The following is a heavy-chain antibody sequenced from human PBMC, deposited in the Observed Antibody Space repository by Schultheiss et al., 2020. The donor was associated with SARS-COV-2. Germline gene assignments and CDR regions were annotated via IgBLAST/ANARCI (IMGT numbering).Heavy chain of an antibody. V-gene: IGHV3-33*01. J-gene: IGHJ3*01. CDR1: GFTFSSYG. CDR2: IWYDGSQK. CDR3: ARLYSPSGLGQDDALDV. Sequence: GGDRRRACAASGFTFSSYGMHWVRQAPGKGLEWVAVIWYDGSQKYYADSVKGRFIISRDNSKNTVYLEMNSLRAEDTAVYYCARLYSPSGLGQDDALDVWGQGTMVTVSS. D-gene: IGHD5-12*01.